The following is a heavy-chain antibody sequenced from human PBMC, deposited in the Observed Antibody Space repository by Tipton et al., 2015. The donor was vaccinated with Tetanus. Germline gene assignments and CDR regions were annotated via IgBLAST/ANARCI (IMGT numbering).Heavy chain of an antibody. CDR2: IYTSGST. D-gene: IGHD2-2*01. CDR3: ARDLSCSSTSCYWEGDWFDP. CDR1: GGSISSYY. J-gene: IGHJ5*02. V-gene: IGHV4-4*07. Sequence: TLSLTCTVSGGSISSYYWSWIRQPAGKGLEWIGRIYTSGSTNYNPSLKSRVTMSVDTSKNQFSLKLSSVTAADTAVYYCARDLSCSSTSCYWEGDWFDPWGQGTLVTVSS.